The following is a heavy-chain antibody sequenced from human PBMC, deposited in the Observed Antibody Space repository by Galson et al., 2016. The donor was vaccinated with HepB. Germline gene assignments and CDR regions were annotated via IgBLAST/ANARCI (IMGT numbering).Heavy chain of an antibody. CDR3: ARDGGVFNGDSWADYYYYGMDI. Sequence: SVKVSCKASGYTFTRYYMHWVRQAPGQGLEWMATINPSGGSTSYAQKFQGRVTVTRDTSTSTVYMELSSLRSGDTAVYYCARDGGVFNGDSWADYYYYGMDIWGQGTTVTVSS. V-gene: IGHV1-46*01. CDR1: GYTFTRYY. J-gene: IGHJ6*02. CDR2: INPSGGST. D-gene: IGHD4-17*01.